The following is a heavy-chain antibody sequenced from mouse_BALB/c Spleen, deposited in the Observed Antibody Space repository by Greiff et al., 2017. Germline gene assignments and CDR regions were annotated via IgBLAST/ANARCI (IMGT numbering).Heavy chain of an antibody. Sequence: QVQLQQSGAELVKPGASVKLSCKASGYTFTSYYMYWVKQRPGQGLEWIGEINPSNGGTNFNEKFKSKATLTVDKSSSTAYMQLSSLTSEDSAVYDCTRGYYGKPAWFAYWGQGTLVTVSA. CDR3: TRGYYGKPAWFAY. D-gene: IGHD2-1*01. CDR2: INPSNGGT. CDR1: GYTFTSYY. J-gene: IGHJ3*01. V-gene: IGHV1S81*02.